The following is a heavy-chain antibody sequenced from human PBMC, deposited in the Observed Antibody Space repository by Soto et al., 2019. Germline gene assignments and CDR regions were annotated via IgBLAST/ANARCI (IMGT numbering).Heavy chain of an antibody. V-gene: IGHV3-13*01. CDR2: IGTAGDT. CDR1: GFTFSNYD. J-gene: IGHJ3*02. D-gene: IGHD1-26*01. Sequence: PGGSLRLSCAASGFTFSNYDMHWVRQVTGKGLEWISSIGTAGDTYYAGSVRGRFTISRDNAKNSLYLQMSSLRADDTAVYYCARAVGSYDAFDIWGQGTMVTVSS. CDR3: ARAVGSYDAFDI.